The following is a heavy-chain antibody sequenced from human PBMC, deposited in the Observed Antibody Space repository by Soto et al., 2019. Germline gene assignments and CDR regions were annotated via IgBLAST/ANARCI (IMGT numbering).Heavy chain of an antibody. CDR3: AKASYDILAGYYPDY. V-gene: IGHV3-23*01. CDR2: ITGSGGRT. CDR1: GFTFSSYA. D-gene: IGHD3-9*01. J-gene: IGHJ4*02. Sequence: PGGSLRLSCAASGFTFSSYAMSWVRQAPGKGLEWVSTITGSGGRTYYADSVKGRFTISRDNSKNTLYVQMNSLRAGDTAVYFCAKASYDILAGYYPDYWCQGILVTVSS.